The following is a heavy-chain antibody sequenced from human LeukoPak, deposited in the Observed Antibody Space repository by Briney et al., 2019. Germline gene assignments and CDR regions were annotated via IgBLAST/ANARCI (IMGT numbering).Heavy chain of an antibody. D-gene: IGHD4-11*01. CDR1: GFTFSGSA. Sequence: PGGSLKLSCAASGFTFSGSAMHWVRQASGKGLEWVGRIRGEANSYATAYAASVKGKFTISRDDSKNTAYLQMNSLKTEDTAVYYCTRAPQLPWYMDVWGEGTTVTVSS. V-gene: IGHV3-73*01. CDR2: IRGEANSYAT. J-gene: IGHJ6*03. CDR3: TRAPQLPWYMDV.